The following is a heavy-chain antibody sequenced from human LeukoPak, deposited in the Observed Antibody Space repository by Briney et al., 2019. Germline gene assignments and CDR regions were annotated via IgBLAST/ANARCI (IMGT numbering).Heavy chain of an antibody. CDR2: ISYDGSDK. V-gene: IGHV3-30*02. CDR3: VKDVSTGWSFYS. Sequence: GGSLRLSCAASGFTYRNYGMHWVRQAPGKGLEWVTFISYDGSDKSYADSVKGRFIISSDNSKKTLYVQMNSLTTDDTAVYYCVKDVSTGWSFYSWGQGTLVTVSS. D-gene: IGHD6-19*01. CDR1: GFTYRNYG. J-gene: IGHJ4*02.